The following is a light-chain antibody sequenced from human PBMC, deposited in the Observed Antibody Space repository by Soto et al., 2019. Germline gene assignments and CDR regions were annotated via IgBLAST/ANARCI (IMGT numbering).Light chain of an antibody. CDR1: SGSIASKY. CDR2: EDN. CDR3: QSYDTSNVV. V-gene: IGLV6-57*01. J-gene: IGLJ2*01. Sequence: NFMPTQPRSVSESPGKTVTISCTRSSGSIASKYVQWYQQRPGGHPTTVIFEDNTRPSGVPDRFSGSIDSSSNSASLTISGLTTEDEADYYCQSYDTSNVVFGGGTKLPVL.